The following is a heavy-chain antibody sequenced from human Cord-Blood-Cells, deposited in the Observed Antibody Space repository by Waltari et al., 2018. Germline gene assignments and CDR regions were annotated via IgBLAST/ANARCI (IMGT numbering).Heavy chain of an antibody. V-gene: IGHV3-30*18. J-gene: IGHJ6*02. CDR3: AKGRKGTVTSFYYYYGMDV. CDR2: ISYDGSNK. D-gene: IGHD4-17*01. CDR1: GVTFSSYG. Sequence: QVQLVESGGGVVQPGRALRLSCAASGVTFSSYGMHWVRQAPGKGLEWVAVISYDGSNKDYADSVKGRFTISRDNSKNTLYLQMNSLRAEDTAVYYCAKGRKGTVTSFYYYYGMDVWGQGP.